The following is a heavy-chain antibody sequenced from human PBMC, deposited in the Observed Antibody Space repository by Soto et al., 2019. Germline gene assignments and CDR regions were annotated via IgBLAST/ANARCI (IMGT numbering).Heavy chain of an antibody. CDR1: VGSISSSSCY. J-gene: IGHJ3*02. CDR2: IYYSGST. D-gene: IGHD3-22*01. V-gene: IGHV4-39*01. CDR3: VAYDSSGYDAFDI. Sequence: SETLSLTCTITVGSISSSSCYWGWIRQPPGKGLEWIGSIYYSGSTYYNPSLKSRVTISVDTSKNQFSLKLSSVTAADTAVYYCVAYDSSGYDAFDIWGQGTMVT.